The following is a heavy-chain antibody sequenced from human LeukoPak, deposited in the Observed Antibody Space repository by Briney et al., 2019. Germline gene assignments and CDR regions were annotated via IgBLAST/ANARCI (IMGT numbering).Heavy chain of an antibody. CDR3: ARDSSHITIFGVAPRWYFDF. J-gene: IGHJ4*02. V-gene: IGHV3-21*01. D-gene: IGHD3-3*01. CDR1: GFTFSSYS. Sequence: PGGSLRLSCAASGFTFSSYSMNWVRQAQGKGLEWVSSISSSSSYIYYADSVKGRFTISRDNAKNSLYLQMNSLRAEDTAVYYCARDSSHITIFGVAPRWYFDFWGQGTLVTVSS. CDR2: ISSSSSYI.